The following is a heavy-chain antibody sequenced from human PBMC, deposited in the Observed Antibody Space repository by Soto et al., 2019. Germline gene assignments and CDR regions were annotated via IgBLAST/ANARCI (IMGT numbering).Heavy chain of an antibody. V-gene: IGHV5-51*01. CDR1: GDSFTNYW. D-gene: IGHD3-22*01. Sequence: GESLKISCKGFGDSFTNYWIGWVRQMPGKGLEWMGIIYPSDSDTRYSASFQGQVTISADKSISTAYLQWSSLKASDTAMYYCARTYYFDSGAYRLDYWGQGTLVTVSS. CDR2: IYPSDSDT. J-gene: IGHJ4*02. CDR3: ARTYYFDSGAYRLDY.